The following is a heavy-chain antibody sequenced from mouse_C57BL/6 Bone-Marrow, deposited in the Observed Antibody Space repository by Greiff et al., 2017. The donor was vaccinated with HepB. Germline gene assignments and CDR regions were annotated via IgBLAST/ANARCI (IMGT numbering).Heavy chain of an antibody. J-gene: IGHJ1*03. V-gene: IGHV1-66*01. Sequence: QVQLQQSGPELVKPGASVKISCKASGYSFTSYYIHWVKQRPGQGLEWIGWIYPGSGNTKYNEKFKGKATLTADTSSSTAYMQLSSLTSEDSAVYYCARGGTGWGLRRDWYFDVWGTGTTVTVSS. D-gene: IGHD2-4*01. CDR3: ARGGTGWGLRRDWYFDV. CDR2: IYPGSGNT. CDR1: GYSFTSYY.